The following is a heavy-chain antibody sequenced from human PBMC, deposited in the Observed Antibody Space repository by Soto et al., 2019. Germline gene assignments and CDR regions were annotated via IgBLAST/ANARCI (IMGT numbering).Heavy chain of an antibody. CDR1: GFTFSSYD. CDR2: ISYDGSNK. V-gene: IGHV3-30*18. J-gene: IGHJ4*02. CDR3: AKNWNYADY. D-gene: IGHD1-1*01. Sequence: QVQLVESGGGVVQPGRSLRLSCAASGFTFSSYDMHWVRQAPGKGLEWVAVISYDGSNKYHTDSVKGRFTISRDNSKNTLYLQMNSLRAEDTAVYYCAKNWNYADYWGQGTLVTVSS.